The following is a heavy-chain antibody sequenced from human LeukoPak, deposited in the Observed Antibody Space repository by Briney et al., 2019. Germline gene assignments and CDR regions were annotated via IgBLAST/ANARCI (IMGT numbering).Heavy chain of an antibody. CDR3: ARKVPIRGKWYFDL. Sequence: GASVKVSCKAPGYTFTSYGISWVRQATGQGLEWMGWMNPNSGNTGYAQKFQGRVTMTRNTSISTAYMELSSLRSEDTAVYYCARKVPIRGKWYFDLWGRGTLVTVSS. CDR2: MNPNSGNT. D-gene: IGHD3-10*01. V-gene: IGHV1-8*02. CDR1: GYTFTSYG. J-gene: IGHJ2*01.